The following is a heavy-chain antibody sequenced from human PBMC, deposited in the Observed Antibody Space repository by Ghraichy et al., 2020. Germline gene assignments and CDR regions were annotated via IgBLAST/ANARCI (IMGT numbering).Heavy chain of an antibody. D-gene: IGHD3/OR15-3a*01. V-gene: IGHV3-23*01. CDR1: GFTFRTYA. Sequence: LKVSCAASGFTFRTYAMSWVRQAPGKGLEWVSAITDNGGTTYDAESVKGRFTISRDSSKNTLFLQMNSLRGEDTAVYYCAKFARDWPNEYLQHWGQGALVTVSS. CDR2: ITDNGGTT. CDR3: AKFARDWPNEYLQH. J-gene: IGHJ1*01.